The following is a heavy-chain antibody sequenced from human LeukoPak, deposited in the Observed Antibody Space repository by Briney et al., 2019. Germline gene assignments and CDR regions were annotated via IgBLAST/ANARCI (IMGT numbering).Heavy chain of an antibody. CDR3: ARHGWLLHYFDS. CDR2: MSPTGGT. J-gene: IGHJ4*02. CDR1: DGSIHSYNSY. V-gene: IGHV4-39*01. Sequence: NPSETLSLTCTVSDGSIHSYNSYWGWIRQAPGQGLEWIGSMSPTGGTYHNPSLKSRVTISVDTSANQFSLNLSSVTAADTAAYYCARHGWLLHYFDSWGQGTLVTVSS. D-gene: IGHD5-24*01.